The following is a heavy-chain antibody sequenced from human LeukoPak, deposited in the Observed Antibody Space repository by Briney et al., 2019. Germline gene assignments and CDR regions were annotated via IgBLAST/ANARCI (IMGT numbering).Heavy chain of an antibody. D-gene: IGHD1-26*01. Sequence: GGSLRLSCAASGFTFSSYAMSWVRQAPGKGLEWVSAISGSGGSTYYADSVKGRFTISRDNSKNTLYLQMNSLRAEDTAVYYCAKDSWSFPEINYFDYWGQGTLVTVSS. J-gene: IGHJ4*02. CDR3: AKDSWSFPEINYFDY. CDR2: ISGSGGST. V-gene: IGHV3-23*01. CDR1: GFTFSSYA.